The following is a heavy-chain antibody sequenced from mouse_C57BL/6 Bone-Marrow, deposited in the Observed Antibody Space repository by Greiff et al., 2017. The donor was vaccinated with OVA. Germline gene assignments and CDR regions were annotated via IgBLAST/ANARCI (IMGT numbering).Heavy chain of an antibody. J-gene: IGHJ3*01. CDR2: IYPGNSDT. CDR1: GYTFTSYW. D-gene: IGHD1-1*01. V-gene: IGHV1-5*01. CDR3: TSEDYYPL. Sequence: EVQLQQSGTVLARPGASVKMSCKTSGYTFTSYWMHWVKQRPGQGLEWIGAIYPGNSDTSYNQKFKGKATLTAVTSASTAYLALSSLTNEDSAVYYCTSEDYYPLWGQGTLVTVSA.